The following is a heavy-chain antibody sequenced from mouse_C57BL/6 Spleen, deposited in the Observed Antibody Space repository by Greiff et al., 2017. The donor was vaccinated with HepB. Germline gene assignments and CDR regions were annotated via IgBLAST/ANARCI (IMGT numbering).Heavy chain of an antibody. CDR1: GYSITSGYY. J-gene: IGHJ2*01. Sequence: EVKLMESGPGLVKPSQSLSLTCSVTGYSITSGYYWNWIRQFPGNKLEWMGYISYDGSNNYNPSLKNRISITRDTSKNQFFLKLNSVTTEDTATYYCARATVVVDYWGQGTTLTVSS. CDR3: ARATVVVDY. V-gene: IGHV3-6*01. CDR2: ISYDGSN. D-gene: IGHD1-1*01.